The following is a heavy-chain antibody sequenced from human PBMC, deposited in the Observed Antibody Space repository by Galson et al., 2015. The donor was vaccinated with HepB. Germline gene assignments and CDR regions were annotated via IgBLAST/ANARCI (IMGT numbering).Heavy chain of an antibody. CDR1: GDSVSSNSAA. D-gene: IGHD2-8*02. CDR2: TYYRSKWYN. CDR3: AREGTAYCTGGVCYKSGYNWFDP. J-gene: IGHJ5*02. V-gene: IGHV6-1*01. Sequence: CAISGDSVSSNSAAWNWIRQSPSRGLEWLGRTYYRSKWYNDYAVSVKSRITINPDTSKNQFSLQLNSVTPEDTAVYYCAREGTAYCTGGVCYKSGYNWFDPWGQGTLVTVSS.